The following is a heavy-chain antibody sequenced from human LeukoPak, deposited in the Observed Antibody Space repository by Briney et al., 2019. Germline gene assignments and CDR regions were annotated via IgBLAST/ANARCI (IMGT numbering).Heavy chain of an antibody. D-gene: IGHD5-12*01. Sequence: GGSLRLSCAASGFTFISYAMSWVRQAPGKGLEWVSAISGSGGGTYYADSVKGRFTICRDNSKNTLHMQMNSLRAEDTAVYYCAKVSGVANVVTITGPFDYWGQGTL. CDR1: GFTFISYA. CDR2: ISGSGGGT. V-gene: IGHV3-23*01. CDR3: AKVSGVANVVTITGPFDY. J-gene: IGHJ4*02.